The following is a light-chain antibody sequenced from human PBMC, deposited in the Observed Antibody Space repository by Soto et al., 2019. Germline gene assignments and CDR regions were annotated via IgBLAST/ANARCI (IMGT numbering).Light chain of an antibody. CDR2: EVN. J-gene: IGLJ1*01. CDR1: SSDVGGYNY. CDR3: NSYTSRYTFV. Sequence: QPVLTHPACVSLSPGHSITISCTGTSSDVGGYNYVSWYQQHPGKAPKLMIYEVNKRPSEVSNRFSGSKSGNTASLTISGLQPEDEADYYCNSYTSRYTFVLGTGAKVTVL. V-gene: IGLV2-14*01.